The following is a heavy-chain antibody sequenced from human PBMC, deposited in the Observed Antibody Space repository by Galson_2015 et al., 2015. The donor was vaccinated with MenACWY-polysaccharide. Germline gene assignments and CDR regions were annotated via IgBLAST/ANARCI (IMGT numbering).Heavy chain of an antibody. V-gene: IGHV1-2*02. CDR2: INPNSGVT. J-gene: IGHJ4*02. CDR3: ARDNSSGDDEFDY. Sequence: SVKVSCKASGYTFTGHYVHWVRQAPGQGLEWMGCINPNSGVTRYAQNFQGRVTMTRDTSISTAYMEVRWLTSDDTAVYYCARDNSSGDDEFDYWGQGTLVTVPS. D-gene: IGHD2-21*02. CDR1: GYTFTGHY.